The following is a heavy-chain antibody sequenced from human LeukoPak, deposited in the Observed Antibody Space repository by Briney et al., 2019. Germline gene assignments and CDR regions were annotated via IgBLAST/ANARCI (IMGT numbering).Heavy chain of an antibody. Sequence: GGSLRLSCAASGFTFSSYAMYWVRQAPGKGLEWVSGIFGSGGSTHYADSVKGRFTITRDNSKNTVYLQMNSLRAEDTAVYYCAKTTTGYSSGRFPGWPVDYWGQGTLVTVSS. CDR3: AKTTTGYSSGRFPGWPVDY. V-gene: IGHV3-23*01. CDR1: GFTFSSYA. J-gene: IGHJ4*02. CDR2: IFGSGGST. D-gene: IGHD6-19*01.